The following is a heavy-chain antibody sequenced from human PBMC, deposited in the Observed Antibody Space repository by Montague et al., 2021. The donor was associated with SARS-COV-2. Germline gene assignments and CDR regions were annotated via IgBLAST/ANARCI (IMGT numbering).Heavy chain of an antibody. D-gene: IGHD3-22*01. J-gene: IGHJ4*02. V-gene: IGHV4-39*01. CDR3: ARHGKTRIAMIVVVIGYFDC. Sequence: SETLSLTCTVSGASISSSSYYWGWIRQPPGKGLEWIGSIYYSGSTYYNPSLKSRVTISVDTSKNQFSLKLSSVTAADTAVYYCARHGKTRIAMIVVVIGYFDCWGQGTLVTVSS. CDR1: GASISSSSYY. CDR2: IYYSGST.